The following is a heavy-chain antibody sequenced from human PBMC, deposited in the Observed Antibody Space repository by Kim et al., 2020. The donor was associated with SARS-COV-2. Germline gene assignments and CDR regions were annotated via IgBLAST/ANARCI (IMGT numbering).Heavy chain of an antibody. CDR1: GSSIAIDYY. J-gene: IGHJ4*02. CDR2: IHYSGAT. Sequence: SETLSLTCTVSGSSIAIDYYWVWIRQPPGKGLEWIASIHYSGATYYNPSLKSRVTVSLDRSKNQFSLKLTSLTATDTAMYYCTRGSMRFRSHPGGTYWGQGTLVTVSS. D-gene: IGHD3-10*01. CDR3: TRGSMRFRSHPGGTY. V-gene: IGHV4-38-2*02.